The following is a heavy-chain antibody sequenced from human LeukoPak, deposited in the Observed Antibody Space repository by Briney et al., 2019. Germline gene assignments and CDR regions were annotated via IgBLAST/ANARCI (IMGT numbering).Heavy chain of an antibody. CDR2: IYPGDSDT. CDR3: AKHTREGASDTPFDY. CDR1: GYSFTNYW. D-gene: IGHD2-15*01. Sequence: GESLKISCKGSGYSFTNYWVGWVHQMPGKGLEWMGIIYPGDSDTRYSPSFQGQVTISADKSISTAYLQWSSLKASDTAIYYCAKHTREGASDTPFDYWGQGTLVTVSS. V-gene: IGHV5-51*07. J-gene: IGHJ4*02.